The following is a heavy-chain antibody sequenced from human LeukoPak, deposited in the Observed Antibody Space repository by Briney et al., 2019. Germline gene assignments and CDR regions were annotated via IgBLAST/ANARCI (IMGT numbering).Heavy chain of an antibody. Sequence: GGSLRLSCAASGFTFSSYAMSWVRQAPGKGLEWVSAISGSGGSTYYADSVKGRFTISRDNSKNTLYLQMNSLRAEDTAVYYCAKDDSPGDYTKTDYWGQGTLVTVSS. CDR1: GFTFSSYA. D-gene: IGHD4-17*01. CDR3: AKDDSPGDYTKTDY. J-gene: IGHJ4*02. V-gene: IGHV3-23*01. CDR2: ISGSGGST.